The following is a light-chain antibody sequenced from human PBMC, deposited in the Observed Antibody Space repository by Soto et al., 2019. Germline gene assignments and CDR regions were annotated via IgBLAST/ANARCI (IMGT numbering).Light chain of an antibody. CDR2: DAS. CDR3: QRNNNYWT. CDR1: QSISSW. Sequence: DIQMTQSPSSLSASVGDRVTITCRASQSISSWLAWYQQKPGKAPKLLIYDASSLESGVPSRFSGSGSATEFTLTISSLQPDDFATYYCQRNNNYWTFGQGTKVDIK. V-gene: IGKV1-5*01. J-gene: IGKJ1*01.